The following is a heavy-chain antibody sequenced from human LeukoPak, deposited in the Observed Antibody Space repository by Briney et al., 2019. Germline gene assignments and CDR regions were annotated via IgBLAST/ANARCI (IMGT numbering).Heavy chain of an antibody. V-gene: IGHV1-2*02. CDR1: GYTLTELS. Sequence: ASVKVSCKVSGYTLTELSMHWVRQAPGQGLEWMGWINPNSGGTNYAQKFQGRVIMTRDTSISTAFMELSRLRSDDTAVYYCARGECSSTSCSVRDYYYYMDVWGKGTTVTVSS. CDR3: ARGECSSTSCSVRDYYYYMDV. CDR2: INPNSGGT. J-gene: IGHJ6*03. D-gene: IGHD2-2*01.